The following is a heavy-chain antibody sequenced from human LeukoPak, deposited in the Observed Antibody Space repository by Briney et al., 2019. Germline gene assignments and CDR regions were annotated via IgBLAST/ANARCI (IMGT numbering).Heavy chain of an antibody. CDR2: ISSSSSYI. V-gene: IGHV3-21*01. CDR3: ARVPLRGSWYLTY. Sequence: PGGSLRLSCAASGFTFSSYNMNWVRQAPGKGLEWVSSISSSSSYIYYADSVKGRFTISRDSAKNSLYLQMNSLRAEDTAVYYCARVPLRGSWYLTYWGQGTLVTVSS. J-gene: IGHJ4*02. D-gene: IGHD6-13*01. CDR1: GFTFSSYN.